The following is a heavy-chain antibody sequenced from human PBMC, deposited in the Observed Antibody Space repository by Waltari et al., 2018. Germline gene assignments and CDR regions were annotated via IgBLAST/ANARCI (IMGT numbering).Heavy chain of an antibody. CDR1: GGSISSGCYY. V-gene: IGHV4-31*03. J-gene: IGHJ5*02. Sequence: QVQLQESGPGLVKPSQTLSLTCTVSGGSISSGCYYWSWIRQHPGTGLEWIGYIYYSGSTYYNPSLKSRVTISVDTSKNQFSLKLSSVTAADTAVYYCARGNRLVGATEPWGQGTLVTVSS. D-gene: IGHD1-26*01. CDR2: IYYSGST. CDR3: ARGNRLVGATEP.